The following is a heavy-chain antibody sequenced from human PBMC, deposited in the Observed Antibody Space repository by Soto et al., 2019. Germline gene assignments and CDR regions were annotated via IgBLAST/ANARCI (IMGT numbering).Heavy chain of an antibody. J-gene: IGHJ4*02. CDR3: ARDSVSYMYVSD. D-gene: IGHD1-26*01. V-gene: IGHV1-18*01. CDR1: GYTFTSSG. Sequence: QVQLVQSGAEVKKPGASVKVSCKASGYTFTSSGFSWVRQAPGQGLEWMAWISAYNGETHYAQKFQGRVTMTTDTSTSTSYMELRSLRSDDTAVYYCARDSVSYMYVSDWGQGTLVTVSS. CDR2: ISAYNGET.